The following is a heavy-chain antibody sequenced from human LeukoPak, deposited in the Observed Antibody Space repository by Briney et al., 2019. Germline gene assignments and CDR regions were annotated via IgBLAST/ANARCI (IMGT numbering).Heavy chain of an antibody. CDR3: ASSPRIVEWLSIDY. CDR1: GGSISSSTYC. D-gene: IGHD3-3*01. CDR2: IYYSGST. V-gene: IGHV4-39*01. Sequence: SETLSLTCTLSGGSISSSTYCWGWIRQPPGKGLEWIGSIYYSGSTYYNPSLKSRVTISVDTSKNQFSLKLSSVTAADTAGYYGASSPRIVEWLSIDYWGQGTLVTVAS. J-gene: IGHJ4*02.